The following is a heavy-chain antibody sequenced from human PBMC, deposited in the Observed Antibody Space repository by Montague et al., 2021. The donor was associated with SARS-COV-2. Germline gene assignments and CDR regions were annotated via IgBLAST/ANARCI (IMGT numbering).Heavy chain of an antibody. CDR1: GGSFSSSSYY. J-gene: IGHJ4*02. Sequence: SETLSLTCSVSGGSFSSSSYYWGWIRQPPGKGPEWIGSIYYSGSTNYNPSLKSRVTMSVDTSKKQFSLRLTSVTAADTAVYYCARHRNYYDGVWVTHRYTPDYWGQGTLVTVSS. CDR3: ARHRNYYDGVWVTHRYTPDY. D-gene: IGHD3-16*02. V-gene: IGHV4-39*01. CDR2: IYYSGST.